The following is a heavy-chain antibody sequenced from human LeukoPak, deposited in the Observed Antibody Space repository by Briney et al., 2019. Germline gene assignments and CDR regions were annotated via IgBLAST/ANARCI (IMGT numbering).Heavy chain of an antibody. V-gene: IGHV3-48*02. CDR1: GFTFSSYS. CDR3: ASSLRTDY. Sequence: PGGSLRLSCAASGFTFSSYSVNWVRQAPGKGLEWLSYISSTSSTIYYADSVKGRFAISRDNAKNSLYLQMNSLRDEDTAVYYCASSLRTDYWGQGTLVTVSS. J-gene: IGHJ4*02. CDR2: ISSTSSTI. D-gene: IGHD3-10*01.